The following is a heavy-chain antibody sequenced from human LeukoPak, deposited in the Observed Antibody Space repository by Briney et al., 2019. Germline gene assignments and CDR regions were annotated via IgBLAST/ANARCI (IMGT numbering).Heavy chain of an antibody. J-gene: IGHJ4*02. D-gene: IGHD2-2*01. V-gene: IGHV4-4*02. CDR3: ARAYCSSISCPH. CDR2: VFHSGST. CDR1: GGSFSSDNW. Sequence: SGTLSLTCAVSGGSFSSDNWWSWVRQPPGKGLEWIGEVFHSGSTNYNPSLKSRVTISVDTSKNQFSLKLSSVTAADTAVYYCARAYCSSISCPHWGQGTLVTVSS.